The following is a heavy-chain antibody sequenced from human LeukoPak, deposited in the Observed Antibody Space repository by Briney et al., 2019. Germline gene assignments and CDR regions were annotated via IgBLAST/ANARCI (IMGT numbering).Heavy chain of an antibody. CDR1: GFTFSSYG. Sequence: GGSLRLSRAASGFTFSSYGMNWVRQAPREGLGWVSYISSSSSYIYYADSVKGRFTISRDNAKNSLFLQMKSLRAEDTAVYYSARDRHLFRVVVIHYYYYYMDVWGKGTTVTVSS. V-gene: IGHV3-21*01. D-gene: IGHD3-10*01. CDR2: ISSSSSYI. J-gene: IGHJ6*03. CDR3: ARDRHLFRVVVIHYYYYYMDV.